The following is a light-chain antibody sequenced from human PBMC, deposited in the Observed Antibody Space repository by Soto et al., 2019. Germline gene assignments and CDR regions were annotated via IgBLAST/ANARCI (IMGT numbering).Light chain of an antibody. Sequence: QSVLTQPASVSGSPGQSITISCPGTSIDVGGYNYVSWYQHHPGKAPKLMIHDVSDRPSGVSNRFSGSKSGNTASLTISGLQAEDEADYYCSSYTRSSTYVFGTGTKVTVL. V-gene: IGLV2-14*03. CDR2: DVS. J-gene: IGLJ1*01. CDR1: SIDVGGYNY. CDR3: SSYTRSSTYV.